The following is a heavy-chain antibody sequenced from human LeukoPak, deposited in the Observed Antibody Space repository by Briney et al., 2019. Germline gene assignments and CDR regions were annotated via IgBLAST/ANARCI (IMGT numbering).Heavy chain of an antibody. CDR2: IYSSGST. D-gene: IGHD3-10*02. CDR3: ARLFGDHGGNYYDMDV. Sequence: SETLSLTCTVSGGSISGYYWSWIRQPAGKGLEWIGRIYSSGSTNYNPSLKSRLTMSVDTSKNQFSLTLSSVTAADTAVYYCARLFGDHGGNYYDMDVWGQGTTVTVSS. CDR1: GGSISGYY. V-gene: IGHV4-4*07. J-gene: IGHJ6*02.